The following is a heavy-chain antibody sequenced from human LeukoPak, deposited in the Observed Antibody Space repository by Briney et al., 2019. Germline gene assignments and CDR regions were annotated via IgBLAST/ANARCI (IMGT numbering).Heavy chain of an antibody. CDR1: GYTFTSYG. CDR2: ISAYNGNT. D-gene: IGHD6-13*01. Sequence: ASVKVSCKASGYTFTSYGISWVRQAPGQGLEWMGWISAYNGNTNYAQKLQGRVTMTTDTSTSTAYMELRSLRCDDTAVYYCARDSSSWYDDAFDIWGQGTMVTVSS. V-gene: IGHV1-18*01. CDR3: ARDSSSWYDDAFDI. J-gene: IGHJ3*02.